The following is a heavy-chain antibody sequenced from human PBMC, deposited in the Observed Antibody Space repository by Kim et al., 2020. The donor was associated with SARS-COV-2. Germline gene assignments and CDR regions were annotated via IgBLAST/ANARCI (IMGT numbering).Heavy chain of an antibody. CDR2: IYYSGST. CDR1: GGSISSSSYY. Sequence: SETLSLTCTVSGGSISSSSYYWGWIRQPPGKGLEWIGSIYYSGSTYYNPSLKSRVTISVDTSKNQFSLKLSSVTAADTAVYYCARVQSVYYDILTGYSYYFDYWGQGTLVTVSS. J-gene: IGHJ4*02. D-gene: IGHD3-9*01. V-gene: IGHV4-39*07. CDR3: ARVQSVYYDILTGYSYYFDY.